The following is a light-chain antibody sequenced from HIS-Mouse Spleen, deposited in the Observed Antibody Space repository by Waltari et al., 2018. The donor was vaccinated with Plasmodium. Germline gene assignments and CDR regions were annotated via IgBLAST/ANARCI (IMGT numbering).Light chain of an antibody. CDR3: QQYNNWSFT. CDR1: QSVSSN. J-gene: IGKJ3*01. Sequence: EIVMTQSPATLSVSPGERANLSCRVSQSVSSNLAWYQQKPGQAPRLLIYGASTRATGIPARFSGSGSGTEFTLTISSLQSEDFAVYYCQQYNNWSFTFGPGTKVDIK. CDR2: GAS. V-gene: IGKV3-15*01.